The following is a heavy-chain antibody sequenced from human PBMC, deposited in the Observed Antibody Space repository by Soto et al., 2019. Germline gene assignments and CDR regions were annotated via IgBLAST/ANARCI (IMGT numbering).Heavy chain of an antibody. D-gene: IGHD2-2*01. CDR1: GYIFSTYG. J-gene: IGHJ6*02. CDR3: AKAERHSTSWYAMDV. V-gene: IGHV1-18*01. Sequence: QARLVQSGAAVKKPGASVKVSCKASGYIFSTYGITWVRQAPGQGLEWMGWISGYNGNTDDGQKLQGRVSMTIETSTSTAYMELRSLRADDTAVYYCAKAERHSTSWYAMDVWGQGTTVIVSS. CDR2: ISGYNGNT.